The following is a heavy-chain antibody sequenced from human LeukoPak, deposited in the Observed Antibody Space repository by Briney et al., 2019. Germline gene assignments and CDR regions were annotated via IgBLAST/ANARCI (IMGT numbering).Heavy chain of an antibody. D-gene: IGHD3-10*01. V-gene: IGHV1-69*05. J-gene: IGHJ6*03. CDR3: ARGGITMVRGVIIDYYYYMDV. CDR1: GGTFSSYA. Sequence: SVKVSCKASGGTFSSYAISWVRQAPGQGLEWMGGIIPIFGTANYAQKFQGRVTITTDESTSTAYMELSSLRSEDTAVYYCARGGITMVRGVIIDYYYYMDVWGKGTTVTVSS. CDR2: IIPIFGTA.